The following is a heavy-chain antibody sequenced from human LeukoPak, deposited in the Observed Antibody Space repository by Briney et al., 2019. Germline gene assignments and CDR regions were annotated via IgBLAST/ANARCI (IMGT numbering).Heavy chain of an antibody. V-gene: IGHV3-7*05. Sequence: GGSLRLSCAASGFTFSSYEMNWVRQAPGKGLEWVAIIKQDGTEKYYVDSVKGRFTISRDNAKKTLYLQMNSLRAEDTAVYYCARDPTVTNFHDAFDIWGQGTMVTVSS. CDR1: GFTFSSYE. D-gene: IGHD4-17*01. CDR3: ARDPTVTNFHDAFDI. J-gene: IGHJ3*02. CDR2: IKQDGTEK.